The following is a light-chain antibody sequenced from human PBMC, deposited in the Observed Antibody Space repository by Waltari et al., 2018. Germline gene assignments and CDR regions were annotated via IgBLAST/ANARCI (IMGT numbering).Light chain of an antibody. CDR3: NSFTSRSTVV. CDR1: SSDAGSYNY. V-gene: IGLV2-14*03. J-gene: IGLJ1*01. CDR2: EVT. Sequence: QSALTQPASVSGSPGQSITISCTGTSSDAGSYNYVSWYQQHPGKAPKLMIYEVTKRPSGVSNRFSGSKSGNTASLTISGLQAEDEADYYCNSFTSRSTVVFGTGTKIIVL.